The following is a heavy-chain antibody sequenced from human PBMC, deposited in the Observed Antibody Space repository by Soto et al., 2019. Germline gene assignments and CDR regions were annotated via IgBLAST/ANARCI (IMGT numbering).Heavy chain of an antibody. J-gene: IGHJ3*02. Sequence: ASVKVSCKASGYTFTGYYMHWVRQAPGQGLEWMGWINPNSGGTNYAQKFQGRVTMTRDTSISTAYMELSRLRSDDTAVYYCAREKYSSSPEAFDIWGQGTMVTV. V-gene: IGHV1-2*02. CDR2: INPNSGGT. CDR1: GYTFTGYY. D-gene: IGHD6-13*01. CDR3: AREKYSSSPEAFDI.